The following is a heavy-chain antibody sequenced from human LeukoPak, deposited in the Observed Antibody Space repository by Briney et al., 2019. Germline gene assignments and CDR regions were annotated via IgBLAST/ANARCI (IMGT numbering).Heavy chain of an antibody. CDR2: IKQDGSEK. Sequence: GGSLRLSCAASGFTFSSYWMSWVRQAPGKGLEWVANIKQDGSEKYYVDSVKGRFTISRDNAKNSLYLQMNSLRAEDTAVYYCAGGSTSYRGDAFDIWGQGTMVTVSS. CDR1: GFTFSSYW. V-gene: IGHV3-7*01. CDR3: AGGSTSYRGDAFDI. D-gene: IGHD2-2*01. J-gene: IGHJ3*02.